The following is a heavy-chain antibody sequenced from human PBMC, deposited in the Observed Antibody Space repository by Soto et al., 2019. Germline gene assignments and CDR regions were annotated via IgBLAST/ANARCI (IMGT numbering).Heavy chain of an antibody. V-gene: IGHV1-46*01. CDR1: GYTFTSYY. J-gene: IGHJ3*02. CDR3: ARDRPLSIFGVVIRYDAFDI. D-gene: IGHD3-3*01. CDR2: INPSGGST. Sequence: ASVKVSCKASGYTFTSYYMHWVRQAPGQGLEWMGIINPSGGSTSYAQKFQGRVTMTRDTSTSTVYMELSSLRSEDTAVYYCARDRPLSIFGVVIRYDAFDIWGQGTTVTVSS.